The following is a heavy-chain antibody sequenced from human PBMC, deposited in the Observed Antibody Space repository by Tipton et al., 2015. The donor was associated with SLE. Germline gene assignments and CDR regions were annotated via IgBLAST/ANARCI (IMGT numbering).Heavy chain of an antibody. CDR3: ARDAIAVAGLFDY. CDR1: GGSFSGYY. Sequence: TLSLTCAVYGGSFSGYYWSWIRQPPGKGLEWIGEINHSGSTNYNPSLKSRVTISVDTSKNQFSLQLNSVTPEDTAVYYCARDAIAVAGLFDYWGQGTLVTVSS. CDR2: INHSGST. D-gene: IGHD6-19*01. V-gene: IGHV4-34*01. J-gene: IGHJ4*02.